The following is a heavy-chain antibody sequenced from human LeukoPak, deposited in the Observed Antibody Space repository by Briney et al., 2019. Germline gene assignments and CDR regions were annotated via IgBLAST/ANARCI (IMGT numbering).Heavy chain of an antibody. V-gene: IGHV4-59*01. D-gene: IGHD3-16*01. CDR1: GGSISSYY. J-gene: IGHJ3*02. CDR2: IYYSGST. Sequence: SETLSLTCTVSGGSISSYYWSWIRQAPGKGLEWIGYIYYSGSTNYNPSLKSRVTISVDTSKNQFSLKLSSVTAADTAVYYCARESNRVWAPGAFDIWGQGTMVTVSS. CDR3: ARESNRVWAPGAFDI.